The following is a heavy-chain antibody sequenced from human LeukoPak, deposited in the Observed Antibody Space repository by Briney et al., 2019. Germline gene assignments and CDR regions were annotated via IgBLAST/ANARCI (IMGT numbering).Heavy chain of an antibody. CDR2: IIPIFGTA. CDR1: GGTFSRYA. CDR3: ASTYCGGDCYLDY. J-gene: IGHJ4*02. V-gene: IGHV1-69*13. D-gene: IGHD2-21*02. Sequence: ASVKVSCKASGGTFSRYAISWLRQAPAQGLEWMGGIIPIFGTANYAQKFQGRVTITADESTSTAYMELSSLRSEDTAVYYCASTYCGGDCYLDYWGQGTLVTVSS.